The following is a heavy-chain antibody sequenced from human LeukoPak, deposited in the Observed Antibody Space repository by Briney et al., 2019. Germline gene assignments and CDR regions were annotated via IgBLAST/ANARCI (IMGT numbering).Heavy chain of an antibody. V-gene: IGHV3-7*01. CDR2: INQNGGEK. CDR1: GFTFSGYW. CDR3: AGYRHLGY. Sequence: GGSLRLSCADSGFTFSGYWMNWVRQAPGKGLEWVANINQNGGEKYVDSVKGRFTISRDNGKNSLYLQMNSLRAEDTAVYYCAGYRHLGYWGQGTLVTVSS. J-gene: IGHJ4*02.